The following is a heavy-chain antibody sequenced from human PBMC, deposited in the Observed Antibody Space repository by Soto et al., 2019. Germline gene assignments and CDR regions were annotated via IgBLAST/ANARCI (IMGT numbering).Heavy chain of an antibody. D-gene: IGHD5-12*01. CDR1: GDSVSSNTAS. Sequence: WQTLSLTCAISGDSVSSNTASWNWIRQSPSRGLEWLGRTYFRSKWYNDYAVSVKSRIIINPDTSNNQFSLQLNSVTPEDTAVYFCAKWDNLGSKTGYAFDSWGQGIMVTVSS. J-gene: IGHJ4*02. V-gene: IGHV6-1*01. CDR2: TYFRSKWYN. CDR3: AKWDNLGSKTGYAFDS.